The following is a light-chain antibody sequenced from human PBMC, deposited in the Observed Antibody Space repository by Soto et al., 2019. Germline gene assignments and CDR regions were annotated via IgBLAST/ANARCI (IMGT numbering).Light chain of an antibody. V-gene: IGLV3-21*04. J-gene: IGLJ2*01. CDR1: NIGRKS. CDR2: YDS. Sequence: SYELTQPPSVSVAPGEAARITCGGNNIGRKSVHWYQQKPGQAPVMFIYYDSDRPSGIPERFSGSNSGSTATLTISRVEAGDEADYYCQVWDSSSDPVVFGGGTKLTVL. CDR3: QVWDSSSDPVV.